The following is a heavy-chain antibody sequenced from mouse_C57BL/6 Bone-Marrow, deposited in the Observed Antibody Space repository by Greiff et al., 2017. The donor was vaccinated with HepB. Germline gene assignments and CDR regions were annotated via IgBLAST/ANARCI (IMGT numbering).Heavy chain of an antibody. Sequence: VKLVESGPELVKPGASVQISCKASGYAFSSSWMNWVTQRHEKGLEWIGRIYPGDGATNYNGKFKGTATLTADKSSSTAYMQLSRLTSEDSAVYCCARDGRDQLRVYFGDWGQGTTLTVSS. V-gene: IGHV1-82*01. CDR2: IYPGDGAT. J-gene: IGHJ2*01. CDR1: GYAFSSSW. D-gene: IGHD4-1*02. CDR3: ARDGRDQLRVYFGD.